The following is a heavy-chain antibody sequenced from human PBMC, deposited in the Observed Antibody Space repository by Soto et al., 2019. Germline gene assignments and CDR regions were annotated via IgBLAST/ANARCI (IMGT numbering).Heavy chain of an antibody. D-gene: IGHD3-10*01. CDR3: ARAQYYYGSGADY. V-gene: IGHV1-18*01. CDR1: GYTFTNYG. Sequence: ASVKVSCKASGYTFTNYGISWVRQAPGEGLEWVGWINTSYDNKLYAQKFQGRVTITRDTSASTAYMELSSLRSEDTAVYYCARAQYYYGSGADYWGQGTLVTVSS. J-gene: IGHJ4*02. CDR2: INTSYDNK.